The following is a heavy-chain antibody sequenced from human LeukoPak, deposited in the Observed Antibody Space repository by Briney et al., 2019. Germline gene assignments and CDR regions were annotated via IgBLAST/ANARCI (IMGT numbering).Heavy chain of an antibody. CDR3: AREEGADYVWGSYRLNWFDP. Sequence: PSETLSLTCTVSSGSISYFYWSWIRQPAGKGLEWIGRIYTSGSTNYNPSLKSRVTMSVDTSKNQFSLRLSSATAADTAVYYCAREEGADYVWGSYRLNWFDPWGQGTLVTVSS. CDR1: SGSISYFY. CDR2: IYTSGST. D-gene: IGHD3-16*02. J-gene: IGHJ5*02. V-gene: IGHV4-4*07.